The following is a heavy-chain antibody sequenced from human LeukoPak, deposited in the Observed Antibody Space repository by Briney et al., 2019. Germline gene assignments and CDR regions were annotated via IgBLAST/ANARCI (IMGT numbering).Heavy chain of an antibody. J-gene: IGHJ4*02. CDR3: ARSIAVAGTGIDY. CDR2: IYYSGST. D-gene: IGHD6-19*01. CDR1: GGSISSYY. V-gene: IGHV4-59*01. Sequence: SETLSLTCTVSGGSISSYYWSWIRQPPGKGLEWIGYIYYSGSTNYNPSLKSRVTISVDTSKNQFSLKLSSVTAADTAVYYCARSIAVAGTGIDYWGQGTLVTVSS.